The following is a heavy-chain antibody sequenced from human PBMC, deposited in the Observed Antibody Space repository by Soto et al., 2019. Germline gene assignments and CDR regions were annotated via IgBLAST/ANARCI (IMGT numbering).Heavy chain of an antibody. CDR3: ARAWCVNENWFDP. Sequence: GGSLRLSCAASGFTFSSYWMHWVRQAQGKGLVWVSRINSDGSRTSYAASVKVRFTISRDNAKNTLYLQMNSLRAEDTAVYYCARAWCVNENWFDPWGQGDLVT. CDR2: INSDGSRT. V-gene: IGHV3-74*01. CDR1: GFTFSSYW. D-gene: IGHD2-8*02. J-gene: IGHJ5*02.